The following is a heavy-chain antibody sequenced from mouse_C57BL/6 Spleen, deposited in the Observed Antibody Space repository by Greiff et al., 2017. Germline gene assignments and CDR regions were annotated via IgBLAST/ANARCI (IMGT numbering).Heavy chain of an antibody. CDR1: GYAFSSYW. CDR2: IYPGDGDT. Sequence: VQQSGAELVKPGASVKISCKASGYAFSSYWMNWVKQRPGKGLEWIGQIYPGDGDTNYNGKFKGKATLTADKSSSTAYMQLSSLTSEDSAVYFCARYGSSYWYFDVWGTGTTVTVSS. CDR3: ARYGSSYWYFDV. V-gene: IGHV1-80*01. J-gene: IGHJ1*03. D-gene: IGHD1-1*01.